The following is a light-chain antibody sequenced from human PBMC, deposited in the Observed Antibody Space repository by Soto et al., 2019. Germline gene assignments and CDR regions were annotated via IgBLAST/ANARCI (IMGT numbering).Light chain of an antibody. Sequence: DIQMTQSPSTLSASVGDRVTITCRASQSISSWLAWYQQKPGKAPKLLIYDASSLESGVPSRFSGSGSGTEFTLTISSLQRDGLATFYCQQYNSYSPYTFGQGTKLEIK. CDR3: QQYNSYSPYT. V-gene: IGKV1-5*01. J-gene: IGKJ2*01. CDR1: QSISSW. CDR2: DAS.